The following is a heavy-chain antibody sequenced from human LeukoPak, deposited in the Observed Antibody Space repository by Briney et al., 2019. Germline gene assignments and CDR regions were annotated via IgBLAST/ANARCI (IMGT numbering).Heavy chain of an antibody. Sequence: SETLSLTCAVSGGSVSNGIYFWSWIRQPPGKGLEWIGYIYYSGSTNYNPSLKSQVTMSVDTSKNQFSLKLSSVTAADTAVYYCARDPFNWSYFDYWGQGTLVTVSS. D-gene: IGHD1-20*01. CDR1: GGSVSNGIYF. CDR3: ARDPFNWSYFDY. V-gene: IGHV4-61*01. J-gene: IGHJ4*02. CDR2: IYYSGST.